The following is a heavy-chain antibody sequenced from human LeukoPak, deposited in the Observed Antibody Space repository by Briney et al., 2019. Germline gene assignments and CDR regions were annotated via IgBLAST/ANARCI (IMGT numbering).Heavy chain of an antibody. CDR3: ARVKANYDFWSGYQY. D-gene: IGHD3-3*01. Sequence: SVKVSCKASGGTFSSYAISWVRQAPGQGLEWMGGIIPIFGTANYVQKFQGRVTITTDESTSTAYMELSSLRSEDTAVYYCARVKANYDFWSGYQYWGQGTLVTVSS. J-gene: IGHJ4*02. V-gene: IGHV1-69*05. CDR1: GGTFSSYA. CDR2: IIPIFGTA.